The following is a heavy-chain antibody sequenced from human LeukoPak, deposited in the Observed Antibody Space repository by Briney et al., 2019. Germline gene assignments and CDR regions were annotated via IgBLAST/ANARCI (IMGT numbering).Heavy chain of an antibody. CDR3: ARDRDTFDY. D-gene: IGHD5-18*01. J-gene: IGHJ4*02. Sequence: GGSLRLSCAASGFAFSSYGIHWVRQAPGKGLEWVAFIRYDGSNKYYADSVKGRFTISRDNAKNSLYLQMNSLRAEDTAVYYCARDRDTFDYWGQGTLVTVSS. CDR2: IRYDGSNK. V-gene: IGHV3-30*02. CDR1: GFAFSSYG.